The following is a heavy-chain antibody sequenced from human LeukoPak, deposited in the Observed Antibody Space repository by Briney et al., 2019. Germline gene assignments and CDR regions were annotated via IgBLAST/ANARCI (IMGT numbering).Heavy chain of an antibody. D-gene: IGHD2-21*01. Sequence: GASVKVSCKASGYTFTSYDINWVRQATGQGLEWMGWMNPNSGNTGYVQKFQGRVTMTRNTSISTAYMELSSLRSEDTALYYCARAAWVSTSSKYYFDNWGQGTLVTVSS. CDR1: GYTFTSYD. CDR3: ARAAWVSTSSKYYFDN. CDR2: MNPNSGNT. V-gene: IGHV1-8*01. J-gene: IGHJ4*02.